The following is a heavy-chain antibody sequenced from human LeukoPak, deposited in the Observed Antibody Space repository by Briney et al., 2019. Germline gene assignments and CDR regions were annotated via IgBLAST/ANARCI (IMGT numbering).Heavy chain of an antibody. V-gene: IGHV1-69*05. CDR2: IIPIFGTA. Sequence: SVKVSCKASGGTFSSYAISWVRQAPGQGLEWMGGIIPIFGTANYAQKFQGRVTITTDESTSTAYMELSSLRSEDTAVYYCASVENCSGGSCYTRYWGQGTLVTVSS. D-gene: IGHD2-15*01. CDR1: GGTFSSYA. CDR3: ASVENCSGGSCYTRY. J-gene: IGHJ4*02.